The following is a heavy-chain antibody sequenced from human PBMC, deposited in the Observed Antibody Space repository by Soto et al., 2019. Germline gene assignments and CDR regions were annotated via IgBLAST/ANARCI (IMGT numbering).Heavy chain of an antibody. D-gene: IGHD2-2*01. V-gene: IGHV3-23*01. J-gene: IGHJ3*02. CDR2: ISGSGGST. CDR1: GFTFSSYA. Sequence: EVQLLESGGGLVQPGGSLRLSCAASGFTFSSYAMSWVRQAPGKGLEWVSAISGSGGSTYYADSVKGRFTISRDNAKNTLYLQMNSLRAEDTAVYYCAKEGRYCSSTSCYSAAFEIWGQGTMVTVSS. CDR3: AKEGRYCSSTSCYSAAFEI.